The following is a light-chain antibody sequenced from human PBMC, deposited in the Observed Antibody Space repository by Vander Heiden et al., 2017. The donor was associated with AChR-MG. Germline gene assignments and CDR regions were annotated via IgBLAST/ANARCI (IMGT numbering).Light chain of an antibody. CDR2: RNN. Sequence: QSVLTQPPSASGTPGQRVTISCSGSSSHLGSNYVYWYQQLPVTAPKLLIYRNNQRPSGVPDRFSGSKSGTSASLTISGLRSEDEADYYCAAWDDSMSGWVFGGGTKLTVL. CDR3: AAWDDSMSGWV. J-gene: IGLJ3*02. V-gene: IGLV1-47*01. CDR1: SSHLGSNY.